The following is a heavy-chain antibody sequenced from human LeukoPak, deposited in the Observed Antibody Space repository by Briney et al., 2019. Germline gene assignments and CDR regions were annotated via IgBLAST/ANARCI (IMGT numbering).Heavy chain of an antibody. D-gene: IGHD5-12*01. CDR1: GFTVSSNY. CDR3: ARSRGFRSGYDSMDY. V-gene: IGHV3-53*01. CDR2: IYGGGST. Sequence: GGSLRLSCAASGFTVSSNYMSWVRQAPGKGLEWVSVIYGGGSTYYADSVKGRFTISRDNSKNTLYLQMNSLRAEDTAVYYCARSRGFRSGYDSMDYWGQGTLVTVSS. J-gene: IGHJ4*02.